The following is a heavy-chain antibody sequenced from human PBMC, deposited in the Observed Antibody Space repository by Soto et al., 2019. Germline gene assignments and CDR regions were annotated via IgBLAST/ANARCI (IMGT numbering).Heavy chain of an antibody. CDR1: GFSFSNYG. Sequence: GGSLRLSCAASGFSFSNYGMSWVRLAPGKGLQWVSFITTSGGSTYYADSVKGRFTISRDNSKNTLYLQMNSLGAEDTAVYYCAKDYNWGAFDYWGQGTLVTVSS. J-gene: IGHJ4*02. CDR2: ITTSGGST. V-gene: IGHV3-23*01. D-gene: IGHD1-20*01. CDR3: AKDYNWGAFDY.